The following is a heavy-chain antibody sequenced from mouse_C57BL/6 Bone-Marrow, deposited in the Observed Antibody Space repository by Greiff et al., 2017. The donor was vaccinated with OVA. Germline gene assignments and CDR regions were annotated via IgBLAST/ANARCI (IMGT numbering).Heavy chain of an antibody. CDR1: GYTFTDYY. V-gene: IGHV1-75*01. D-gene: IGHD3-2*02. CDR2: IFPGSGST. CDR3: AREGDSSGWTWFAY. J-gene: IGHJ3*01. Sequence: QVQLQQSGPELVKPGASVKISCKASGYTFTDYYINWVKQRPGQGLEWIGWIFPGSGSTYYNEKFKGKATLTVDKSSSTAYMLLSSLTSEDSAVYFCAREGDSSGWTWFAYWGQGTLVTVSA.